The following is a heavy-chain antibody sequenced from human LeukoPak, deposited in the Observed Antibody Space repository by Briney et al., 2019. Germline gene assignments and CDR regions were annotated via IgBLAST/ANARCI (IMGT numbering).Heavy chain of an antibody. Sequence: PGGSLRLSCAASGFTFTNYNMNWVRQAPGKGLEWVSSISSSSSYIYYADSVKGRFTISRDNAKNSLYLQMNSLRAEDTAVYYCARGAHYYYDSGGYSYGDDYWGQGTLVTVSS. J-gene: IGHJ4*02. CDR3: ARGAHYYYDSGGYSYGDDY. D-gene: IGHD3-22*01. CDR1: GFTFTNYN. CDR2: ISSSSSYI. V-gene: IGHV3-21*01.